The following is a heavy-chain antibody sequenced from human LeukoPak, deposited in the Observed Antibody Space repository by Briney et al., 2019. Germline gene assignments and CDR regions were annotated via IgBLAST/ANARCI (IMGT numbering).Heavy chain of an antibody. CDR1: GFTVSSNS. Sequence: GGSLRLSCTVSGFTVSSNSMSWVRQAPGKGLEWVSFIYSDNTHYSDSVKGRFTISGDNSKNTLYLQMNSLRAEDPAVYYCARRAGAYSHPYDYWGQGTLVTVSS. V-gene: IGHV3-53*01. CDR2: IYSDNT. D-gene: IGHD4/OR15-4a*01. CDR3: ARRAGAYSHPYDY. J-gene: IGHJ4*02.